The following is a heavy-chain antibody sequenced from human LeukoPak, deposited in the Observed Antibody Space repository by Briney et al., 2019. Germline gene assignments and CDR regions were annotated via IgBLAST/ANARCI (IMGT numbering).Heavy chain of an antibody. J-gene: IGHJ4*02. D-gene: IGHD2-2*01. V-gene: IGHV3-53*01. CDR1: GFTVSSNY. CDR2: IYSGGST. CDR3: AKIPKGGYFDY. Sequence: GGSLRLSCAASGFTVSSNYMSWVRQAPGRGLEWVSVIYSGGSTYYADSVKGRFTISRDSSKNTLSLQMNSLRAEDTAVYYCAKIPKGGYFDYWGQGTLVTVSS.